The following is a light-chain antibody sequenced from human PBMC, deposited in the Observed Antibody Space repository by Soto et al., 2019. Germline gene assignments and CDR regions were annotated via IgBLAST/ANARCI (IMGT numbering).Light chain of an antibody. V-gene: IGLV2-23*01. CDR1: SSDIGSYNL. Sequence: QSVLTQPASVSGSPGQSITISCTGTSSDIGSYNLVSWYQQYPGKAPKLMIYEDTKRPSGVSNRFPGSKSGNTASLTISGLQAEDEADYFCCSYAGINTFFVFGTGTKVTVL. J-gene: IGLJ1*01. CDR3: CSYAGINTFFV. CDR2: EDT.